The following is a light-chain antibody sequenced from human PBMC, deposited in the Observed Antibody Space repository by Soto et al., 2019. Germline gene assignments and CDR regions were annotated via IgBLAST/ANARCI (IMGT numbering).Light chain of an antibody. CDR3: QAWDSNTV. CDR2: QDS. V-gene: IGLV3-1*01. Sequence: SYELTQPPSVSVSPGQTASITCSGDKLGDKYACWYQQKPGQSPVLVIYQDSKRPSGIPERFSGSNSGNTATLTISGTQAMDEADYYCQAWDSNTVFGTGTKLTVL. CDR1: KLGDKY. J-gene: IGLJ1*01.